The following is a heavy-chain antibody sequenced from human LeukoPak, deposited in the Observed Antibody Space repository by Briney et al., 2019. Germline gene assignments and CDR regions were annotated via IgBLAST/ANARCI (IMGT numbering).Heavy chain of an antibody. J-gene: IGHJ3*02. CDR1: GYTFTGYY. V-gene: IGHV1-2*06. Sequence: GASVKVSCKASGYTFTGYYMHWVRQAPGQGLEWMGRINPNSGGTNYAQKFQGRVTMTRDTSISTAYMELSRLRSEDTAVYYCARDIDDGAFDIWGQGTMVTVSS. D-gene: IGHD1-1*01. CDR2: INPNSGGT. CDR3: ARDIDDGAFDI.